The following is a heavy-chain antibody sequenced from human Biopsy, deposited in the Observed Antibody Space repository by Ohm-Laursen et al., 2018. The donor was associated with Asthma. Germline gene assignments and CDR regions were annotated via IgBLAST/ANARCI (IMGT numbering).Heavy chain of an antibody. CDR1: GFTFSNYG. J-gene: IGHJ4*02. CDR3: AKRGSYFDY. CDR2: ISSGGDVT. Sequence: SLRLSCAASGFTFSNYGMSWVRQAPGKGLEYVSAISSGGDVTYYADSAKGRFTISRDKSKNTLYMQMNSLRAEDTAVYYCAKRGSYFDYWGQGTLVTVSS. D-gene: IGHD1-26*01. V-gene: IGHV3-23*01.